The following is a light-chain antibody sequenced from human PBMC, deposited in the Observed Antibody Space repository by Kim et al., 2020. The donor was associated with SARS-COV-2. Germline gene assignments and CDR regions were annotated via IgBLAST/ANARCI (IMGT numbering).Light chain of an antibody. V-gene: IGLV4-69*01. J-gene: IGLJ3*02. CDR2: LNSDGSH. Sequence: ASVKLTCTLSSGHRRYYIAWHQQQPEKGPRYLMKLNSDGSHSKGDGIPDRFSGSSSGAERYLTSSSLQSEDEADYYCQTWGTGIWVFGGGTQLTVL. CDR1: SGHRRYY. CDR3: QTWGTGIWV.